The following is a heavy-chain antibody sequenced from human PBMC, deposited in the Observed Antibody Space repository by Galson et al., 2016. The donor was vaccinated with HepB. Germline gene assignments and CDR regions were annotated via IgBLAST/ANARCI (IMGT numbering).Heavy chain of an antibody. CDR1: GFSFKSYA. CDR3: ARGPGSYYRGREFYYGMDV. CDR2: ISHDGGDK. D-gene: IGHD3-10*01. V-gene: IGHV3-30*04. J-gene: IGHJ6*02. Sequence: SLRLSCAASGFSFKSYAMHWVRQAPGKGLEWVAVISHDGGDKYYADSVKGRLTISRDNSKNTVYLQMNSLRAEDTAVYYCARGPGSYYRGREFYYGMDVWGQGTTVTVSS.